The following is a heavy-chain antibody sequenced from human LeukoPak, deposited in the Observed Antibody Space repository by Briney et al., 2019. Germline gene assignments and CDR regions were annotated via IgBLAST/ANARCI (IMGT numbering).Heavy chain of an antibody. J-gene: IGHJ5*02. V-gene: IGHV4-39*01. D-gene: IGHD3-22*01. CDR2: IYYSGST. CDR3: ARHLSEGYYDSSGYLVKWLDP. Sequence: SETLSLTCTVSGGSISSSSYYWGWIRQPPGKGLEWIGSIYYSGSTYYNPCLKSRVTISVDRSKNQFSLKLSSVTAADTAVYYCARHLSEGYYDSSGYLVKWLDPWGQGTLVTVSS. CDR1: GGSISSSSYY.